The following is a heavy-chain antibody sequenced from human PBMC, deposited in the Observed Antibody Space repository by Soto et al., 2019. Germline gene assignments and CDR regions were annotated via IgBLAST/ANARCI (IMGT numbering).Heavy chain of an antibody. CDR3: GSGSVDLEY. CDR2: INSDATT. CDR1: GFTFSNYP. J-gene: IGHJ4*02. D-gene: IGHD2-21*01. V-gene: IGHV3-23*01. Sequence: EVQLLESGGGLVQPGESLRLSCAASGFTFSNYPMTWVRQAPGKGLEWLSVINSDATTHYAASVKGRFTISRDNYKSTLYLQMNSLRVEDTAIYYCGSGSVDLEYWGQGTLVTVSS.